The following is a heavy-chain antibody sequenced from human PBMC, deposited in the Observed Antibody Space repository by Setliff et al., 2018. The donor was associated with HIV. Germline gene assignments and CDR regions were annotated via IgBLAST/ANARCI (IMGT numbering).Heavy chain of an antibody. D-gene: IGHD2-2*02. Sequence: PSETLSLTCTVSGDSITSNDYYWGWIRQPPGKGLEWIGIIHYNGRAYYDPSLKSRVTISVDSSLTQFSPKLRSVTASDSALYYCARYTSKVDWFDPWGQGALVTVSS. CDR3: ARYTSKVDWFDP. J-gene: IGHJ5*02. CDR1: GDSITSNDYY. CDR2: IHYNGRA. V-gene: IGHV4-39*01.